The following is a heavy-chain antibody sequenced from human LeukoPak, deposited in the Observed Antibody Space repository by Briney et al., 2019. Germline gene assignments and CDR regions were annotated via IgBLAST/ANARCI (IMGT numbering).Heavy chain of an antibody. V-gene: IGHV7-4-1*02. D-gene: IGHD3-3*01. J-gene: IGHJ4*02. CDR2: INTNTGNP. CDR3: ARVHDFWSGSHFDY. Sequence: ASVKVSCKASGYSFTSYAMNWVRQAPGQGLEWMGWINTNTGNPTYAQGFTGRFVLSLDTSVSTAYLQISSLKAEDTAVYYCARVHDFWSGSHFDYWGQGTLVTVSS. CDR1: GYSFTSYA.